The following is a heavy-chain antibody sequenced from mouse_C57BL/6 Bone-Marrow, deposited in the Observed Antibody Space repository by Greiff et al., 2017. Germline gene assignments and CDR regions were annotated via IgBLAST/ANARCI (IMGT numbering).Heavy chain of an antibody. J-gene: IGHJ3*01. CDR2: IYPRSGNT. D-gene: IGHD2-4*01. CDR1: GYTFTSYG. CDR3: ARLYYDYGGFAY. V-gene: IGHV1-81*01. Sequence: QVQLQQSGAELARPGASVKLSCKASGYTFTSYGISWVKQRTGQGIEWIGEIYPRSGNTYYNEKFKGKATLTADKSSSTAYLELRSLTSEDSAVYFCARLYYDYGGFAYWGQGTLVTVSA.